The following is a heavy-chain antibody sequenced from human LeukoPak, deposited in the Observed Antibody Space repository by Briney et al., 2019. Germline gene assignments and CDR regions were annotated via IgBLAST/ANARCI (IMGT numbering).Heavy chain of an antibody. J-gene: IGHJ4*02. CDR2: IYYSGST. Sequence: SETLSLTCIVSGGSISSYYWSWIRQPPGKGLEWIGYIYYSGSTNYNPPLKSRVTISVDTSKNQFSLKLSSVTAADTAVYYCASGYSSSWYSDYFDYWGQGTLVTVSS. D-gene: IGHD6-13*01. V-gene: IGHV4-59*01. CDR3: ASGYSSSWYSDYFDY. CDR1: GGSISSYY.